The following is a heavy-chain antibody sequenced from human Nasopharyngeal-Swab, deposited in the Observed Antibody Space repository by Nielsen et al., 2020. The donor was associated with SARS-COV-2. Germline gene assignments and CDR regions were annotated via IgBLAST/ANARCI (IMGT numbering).Heavy chain of an antibody. J-gene: IGHJ3*02. CDR3: ARGYYDSSGYSDAFDI. D-gene: IGHD3-22*01. Sequence: ASVKVSCKASGYTFTSYDINWVRQATGQGLEWMGWMNPNSGNTGYAQKFQGRVTMTRDTSISTAYMELSRLRSDDTAVYYCARGYYDSSGYSDAFDIWGQGTMVTVSS. CDR2: MNPNSGNT. V-gene: IGHV1-8*01. CDR1: GYTFTSYD.